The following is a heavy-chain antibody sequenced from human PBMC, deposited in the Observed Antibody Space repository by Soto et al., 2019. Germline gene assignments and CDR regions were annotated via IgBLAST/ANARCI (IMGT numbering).Heavy chain of an antibody. CDR2: IIPIFGTA. V-gene: IGHV1-69*13. CDR3: ARDRFFYDSSGYYYGIFDY. D-gene: IGHD3-22*01. CDR1: GGTFSSYA. J-gene: IGHJ4*02. Sequence: SVQVSCKASGGTFSSYAISWVRQAPGQGLEWMGGIIPIFGTANYAQKFQGRVTITADESTSTAYMELSSLRSEDTAVYYCARDRFFYDSSGYYYGIFDYWGQGTLVTVSS.